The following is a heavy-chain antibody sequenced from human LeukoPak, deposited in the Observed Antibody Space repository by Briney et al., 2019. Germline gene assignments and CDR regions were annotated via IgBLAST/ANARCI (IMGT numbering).Heavy chain of an antibody. CDR2: IYYSGST. V-gene: IGHV4-59*01. CDR1: GGSISSYY. CDR3: ARGTSEVVKGAFDI. J-gene: IGHJ3*02. Sequence: TSETLSLTCTASGGSISSYYWSWIRQPPGKGLEWIGYIYYSGSTNYNPSLKSRVTISVDTSKNQFSLKLSSVTAADTAVYYCARGTSEVVKGAFDIWGQGTMVTVSS. D-gene: IGHD3-22*01.